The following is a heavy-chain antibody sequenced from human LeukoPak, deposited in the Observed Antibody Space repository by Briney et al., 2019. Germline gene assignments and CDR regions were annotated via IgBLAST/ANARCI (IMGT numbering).Heavy chain of an antibody. Sequence: ASVKASCKAPGNAFSKFFIQCVPQAPGQGPEWRGVIDRRGVSPSYAQKFKGRISVRRDMSTSTVYMELRRLTSEDTAVYFCAKNSGERDSGNWGQGTLVTVSS. V-gene: IGHV1-46*01. CDR1: GNAFSKFF. CDR3: AKNSGERDSGN. J-gene: IGHJ4*02. CDR2: IDRRGVSP. D-gene: IGHD5-24*01.